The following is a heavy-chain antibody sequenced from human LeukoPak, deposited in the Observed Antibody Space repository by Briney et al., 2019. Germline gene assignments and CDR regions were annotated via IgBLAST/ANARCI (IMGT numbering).Heavy chain of an antibody. J-gene: IGHJ2*01. CDR1: GGSISSGGYS. D-gene: IGHD7-27*01. CDR3: ASFTGDNWYFDL. CDR2: IYHSGST. Sequence: SETLSLTCAVSGGSISSGGYSWSWIRQPPGKGLEWIGYIYHSGSTYYNPSLKSRVTISVDRSKNQFSLKLSSVTAADTAVYYCASFTGDNWYFDLWGRGTLVTVSS. V-gene: IGHV4-30-2*02.